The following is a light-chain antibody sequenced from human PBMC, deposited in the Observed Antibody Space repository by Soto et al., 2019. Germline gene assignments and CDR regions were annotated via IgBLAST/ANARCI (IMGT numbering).Light chain of an antibody. J-gene: IGLJ1*01. Sequence: QSVLTQPPSASGSPGQSVTISCTGTSXDVGRYNYVSWYQDHPGKAPKLIIYDVSQRPSGVPDRFSGSKSGNTASLTVSGLQAEDEADYYCNSYADSNTYVFGTGTKVTVL. CDR2: DVS. V-gene: IGLV2-8*01. CDR1: SXDVGRYNY. CDR3: NSYADSNTYV.